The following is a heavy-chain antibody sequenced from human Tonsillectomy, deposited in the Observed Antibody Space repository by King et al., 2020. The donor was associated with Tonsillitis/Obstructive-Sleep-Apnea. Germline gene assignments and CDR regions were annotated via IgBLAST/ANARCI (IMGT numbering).Heavy chain of an antibody. J-gene: IGHJ4*02. V-gene: IGHV4-38-2*02. CDR2: IDHSGSA. CDR3: ARDPLHDTSVLEY. Sequence: LQLQESGPGLVKPSETLSLTCAVSGYSLTSGYYWGWIRQPPGKGLEWLGSIDHSGSAYYNPSLQCRVTLSVNTSKNEFYLKLTSVTAAETAVYYCARDPLHDTSVLEYWGPGTLVTVSS. CDR1: GYSLTSGYY. D-gene: IGHD3-22*01.